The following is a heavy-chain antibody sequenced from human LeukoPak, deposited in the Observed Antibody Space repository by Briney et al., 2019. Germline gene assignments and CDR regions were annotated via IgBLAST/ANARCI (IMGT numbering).Heavy chain of an antibody. V-gene: IGHV4-39*01. CDR1: GGSISSSSYY. CDR3: ARRAGDSSGWYRHKNCFDP. Sequence: PSETLSLTCTVSGGSISSSSYYWGWIRQPPGEGLEWIGTVYFSGSTYYNPSLKSRVTISVDTSNNQFSLRLSSVTAADTAVYYCARRAGDSSGWYRHKNCFDPWGQGTLVTVSS. J-gene: IGHJ5*02. CDR2: VYFSGST. D-gene: IGHD6-19*01.